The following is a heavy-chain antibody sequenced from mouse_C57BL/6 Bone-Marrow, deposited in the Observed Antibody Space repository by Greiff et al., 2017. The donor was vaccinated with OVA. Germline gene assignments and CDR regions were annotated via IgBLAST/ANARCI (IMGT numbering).Heavy chain of an antibody. CDR3: ARADYYGSSYDAMDY. J-gene: IGHJ4*01. V-gene: IGHV1-76*01. D-gene: IGHD1-1*01. CDR1: GYTFTDYY. Sequence: VKLMESGAELVRPGASVKLSCKASGYTFTDYYINWVKQRPGQGLEWIARIYPGSGNTYYNEKFKGKATLTAEKSSSTAYMQLSSLTSEDSAVYFCARADYYGSSYDAMDYWGQGTSVTSPQ. CDR2: IYPGSGNT.